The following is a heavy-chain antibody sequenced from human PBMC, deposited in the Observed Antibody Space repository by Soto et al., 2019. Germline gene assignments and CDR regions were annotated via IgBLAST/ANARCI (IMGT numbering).Heavy chain of an antibody. D-gene: IGHD3-3*01. CDR2: TYYRSKWYN. CDR3: ARDQTIFGVVISYYGMDV. Sequence: SVSSNSASWNWIRQSPSRGLEWLGRTYYRSKWYNDYAVSVKSRITINPDTSKNQFSLQLNSVTPEDTAVYYCARDQTIFGVVISYYGMDVWGQGTTVTVSS. V-gene: IGHV6-1*01. J-gene: IGHJ6*02. CDR1: SVSSNSAS.